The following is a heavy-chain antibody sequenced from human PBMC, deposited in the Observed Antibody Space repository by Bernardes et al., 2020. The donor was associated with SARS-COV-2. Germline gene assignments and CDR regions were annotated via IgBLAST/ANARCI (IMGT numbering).Heavy chain of an antibody. Sequence: SDPLSFICTVSGGSISSYYWSWIRQPPGKGLEWIGYIYYSGSTNYNPSLKSRVTISVDTSKNQFSLKLSSVTAADTAVYYCARVASRGAFDIWGQGTMVTVSS. CDR1: GGSISSYY. V-gene: IGHV4-59*07. D-gene: IGHD5-12*01. J-gene: IGHJ3*02. CDR2: IYYSGST. CDR3: ARVASRGAFDI.